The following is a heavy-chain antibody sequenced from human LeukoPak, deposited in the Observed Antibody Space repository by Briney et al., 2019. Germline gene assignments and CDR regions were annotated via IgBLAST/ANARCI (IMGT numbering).Heavy chain of an antibody. J-gene: IGHJ4*02. CDR2: ISGSGGST. Sequence: GGSLRLSCAASGFTFSSYAMSWVRQAPGKGLEWVSAISGSGGSTYYADSVKGRFTISRDNSKNTLYLQMNSLRAEDTAVYYCAKTPPGYSSSWGPHWVDYWGQGTLVTVSS. V-gene: IGHV3-23*01. CDR3: AKTPPGYSSSWGPHWVDY. CDR1: GFTFSSYA. D-gene: IGHD6-13*01.